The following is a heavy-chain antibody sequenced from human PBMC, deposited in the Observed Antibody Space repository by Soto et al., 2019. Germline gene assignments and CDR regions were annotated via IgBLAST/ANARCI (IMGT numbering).Heavy chain of an antibody. CDR3: ARGSSWPLYFFAMGV. J-gene: IGHJ6*02. V-gene: IGHV4-61*01. CDR2: IYYSGST. CDR1: GGSVSSGSHY. D-gene: IGHD6-13*01. Sequence: PSETLSLTCTVSGGSVSSGSHYWSWIRQPPGKGLEWIGYIYYSGSTNYNPSLKSRVTISIDTSKNQFSLKLSSVTAADTAVYYCARGSSWPLYFFAMGVWGQGTSFTVS.